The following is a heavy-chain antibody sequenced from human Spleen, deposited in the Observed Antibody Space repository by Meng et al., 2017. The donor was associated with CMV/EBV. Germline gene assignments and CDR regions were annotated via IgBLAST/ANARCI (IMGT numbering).Heavy chain of an antibody. Sequence: SETLSLTCAVYGGSFSGYYWSWIRQPPGKGLEWIGEINQSGSTTYNPSLKSRVTISVDTSKNQFSLKLSSVTAADTAVYYCARGTFGVVIKDYYGMDVWGQGTTVTVSS. CDR2: INQSGST. J-gene: IGHJ6*02. CDR1: GGSFSGYY. D-gene: IGHD3-3*01. CDR3: ARGTFGVVIKDYYGMDV. V-gene: IGHV4-34*01.